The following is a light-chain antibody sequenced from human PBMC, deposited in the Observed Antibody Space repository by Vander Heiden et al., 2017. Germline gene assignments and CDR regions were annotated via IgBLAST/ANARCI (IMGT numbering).Light chain of an antibody. V-gene: IGKV3-15*01. CDR3: QQANNWPPDSA. CDR1: KPVGTN. CDR2: GVS. J-gene: IGKJ3*01. Sequence: EIVMTQYPATLSVSPGESATVSCRASKPVGTNLACYQQKPGQAPRLLMYGVSTRATGIPARFSGSGSGTEFTLTISSLQSEDFAVYYCQQANNWPPDSAFGPGT.